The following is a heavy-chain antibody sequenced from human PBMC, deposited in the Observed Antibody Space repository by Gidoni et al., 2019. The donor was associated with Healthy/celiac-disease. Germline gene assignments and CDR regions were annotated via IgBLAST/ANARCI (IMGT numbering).Heavy chain of an antibody. CDR1: GYTFTSYG. V-gene: IGHV1-18*01. CDR2: SSAYTGNT. CDR3: ARDLTYYDILTGYYLTNWFDP. D-gene: IGHD3-9*01. Sequence: QVQLVQSGAEVKKPGASVKVSCKASGYTFTSYGISWVRQAPGQGLEWMGWSSAYTGNTNYAQKLQGRVTMTTDTAKSTAYMELRSLRSDDTAVYYCARDLTYYDILTGYYLTNWFDPWGQGTLVTVSS. J-gene: IGHJ5*02.